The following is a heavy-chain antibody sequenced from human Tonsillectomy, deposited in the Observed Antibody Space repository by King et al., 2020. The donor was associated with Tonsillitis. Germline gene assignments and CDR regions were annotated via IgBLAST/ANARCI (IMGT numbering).Heavy chain of an antibody. Sequence: VQLQESGPGLVKPSGTLSLTCAVSGVSISSSRWWTWVRQPPGKGLEWVGEIYHTGSSNYNPSLKSRVTISVEKSKSQFSLKLSSVTAADTAVYYCATDSYDYWGQGTLVTVSS. CDR1: GVSISSSRW. V-gene: IGHV4-4*02. CDR2: IYHTGSS. CDR3: ATDSYDY. J-gene: IGHJ4*02.